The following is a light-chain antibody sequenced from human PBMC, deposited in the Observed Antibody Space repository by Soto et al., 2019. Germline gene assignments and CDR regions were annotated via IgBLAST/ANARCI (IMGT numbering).Light chain of an antibody. CDR3: QQYKDWPPWT. J-gene: IGKJ1*01. CDR2: GAS. CDR1: QSVNNN. Sequence: IMMSQSPASRSVSPMERASLSFMASQSVNNNLAWYQQKPGQAPRLVIYGASSRATGIPARFSGSGSGTEFTLTISSLQSEDFAVYYCQQYKDWPPWTFGQGTKVDIK. V-gene: IGKV3D-15*01.